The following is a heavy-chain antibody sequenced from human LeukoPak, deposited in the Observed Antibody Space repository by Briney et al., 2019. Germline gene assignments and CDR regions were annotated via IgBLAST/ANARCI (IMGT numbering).Heavy chain of an antibody. CDR3: ARVTEYNWNDYWFDP. CDR1: GGTFSSYA. J-gene: IGHJ5*02. D-gene: IGHD1-1*01. CDR2: IIPIFGTA. V-gene: IGHV1-69*13. Sequence: GASVKVSCKASGGTFSSYAISWVRQAPGQGLEWMGGIIPIFGTANYAQKSQGRVTITADESTSTAYMELSSLRSEDTAVYCCARVTEYNWNDYWFDPWGQGTLVTVSS.